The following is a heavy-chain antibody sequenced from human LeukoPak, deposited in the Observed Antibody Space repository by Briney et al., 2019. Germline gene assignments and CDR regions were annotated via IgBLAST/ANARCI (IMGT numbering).Heavy chain of an antibody. J-gene: IGHJ5*02. D-gene: IGHD1-26*01. V-gene: IGHV3-23*01. Sequence: PGGSLRLSCAASGFTFSSYAMTWVRQAPGKGLEWVSTISGSGGSTYYADSVKGRFTISRDNSNNTLYLQMNSLRAEDTAVYYCAKAPGGSYYGVFDPWGQGTLVTVSS. CDR2: ISGSGGST. CDR3: AKAPGGSYYGVFDP. CDR1: GFTFSSYA.